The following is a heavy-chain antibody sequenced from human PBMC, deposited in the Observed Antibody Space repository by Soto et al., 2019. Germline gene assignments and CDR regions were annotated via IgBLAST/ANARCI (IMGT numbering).Heavy chain of an antibody. Sequence: GGSLRLSCAASGFTFSSYSMNWVRQAPGKGLEWVSSISSSSSYIYYADSVKGRFTISRDNAKNSLYLQMNSLRAEGTAVYYCAREIPATGFDPWGQGTLVTVSS. CDR1: GFTFSSYS. J-gene: IGHJ5*02. CDR2: ISSSSSYI. D-gene: IGHD1-1*01. V-gene: IGHV3-21*01. CDR3: AREIPATGFDP.